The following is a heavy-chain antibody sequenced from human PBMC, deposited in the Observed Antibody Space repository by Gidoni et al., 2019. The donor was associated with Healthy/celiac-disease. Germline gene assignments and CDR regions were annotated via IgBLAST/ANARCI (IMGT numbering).Heavy chain of an antibody. D-gene: IGHD2-2*01. J-gene: IGHJ3*02. V-gene: IGHV4-34*01. CDR2: INHSGST. Sequence: QVQLQQWGAGLLKPSETLSLTCAVYGGSFSGYYWSWIRQPPGKGLEWIGEINHSGSTNYNPSLKSRVTISVDTSKNQFSLKLSSVTAADTAVDYCARGGRCSSTSCYQIRGAFDIWGQGTMVTVSS. CDR3: ARGGRCSSTSCYQIRGAFDI. CDR1: GGSFSGYY.